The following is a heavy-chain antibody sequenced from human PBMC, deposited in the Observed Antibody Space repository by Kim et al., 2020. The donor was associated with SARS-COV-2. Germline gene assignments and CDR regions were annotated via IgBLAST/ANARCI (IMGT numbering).Heavy chain of an antibody. Sequence: ASVKVSCKASGYTFTGYYMHWVRQAPGQGLEWMGWINPNSGGTNYAQKFQGRVTMTRDTSISTAYMELSRLRSDDTAVYYCVIAAAGTGYFDYWGQGTLVTVSS. J-gene: IGHJ4*02. CDR2: INPNSGGT. V-gene: IGHV1-2*02. CDR3: VIAAAGTGYFDY. CDR1: GYTFTGYY. D-gene: IGHD6-13*01.